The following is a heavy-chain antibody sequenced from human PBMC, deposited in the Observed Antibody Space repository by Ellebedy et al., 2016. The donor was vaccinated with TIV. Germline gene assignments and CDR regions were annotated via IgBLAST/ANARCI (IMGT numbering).Heavy chain of an antibody. CDR3: AKGFVQPLTGAFDI. J-gene: IGHJ3*02. V-gene: IGHV3-43*01. CDR2: ISWDAIAT. D-gene: IGHD1-14*01. CDR1: GFNFDDYT. Sequence: GESLKISXAASGFNFDDYTMHWVRQAPGKGLEWVSLISWDAIATSYADSVKGRFSISRDNAKKSVYLQMSTLRPDDTAFYFCAKGFVQPLTGAFDIWGQGAMVTVSS.